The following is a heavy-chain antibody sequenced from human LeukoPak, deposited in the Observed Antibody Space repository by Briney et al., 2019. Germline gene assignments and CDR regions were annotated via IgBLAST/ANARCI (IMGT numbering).Heavy chain of an antibody. CDR3: ASIGYCSSTSCSFGFDY. CDR2: IKQDGSEK. Sequence: GGSLSLSCAAPGFTLIAYGMTWVPQAPGKGLGGVPNIKQDGSEKYYVDSVKGRFTISRDNAKNSLYLQMNSLRAEDTAVYYCASIGYCSSTSCSFGFDYWGQGTLVTVSS. D-gene: IGHD2-2*01. CDR1: GFTLIAYG. V-gene: IGHV3-7*01. J-gene: IGHJ4*02.